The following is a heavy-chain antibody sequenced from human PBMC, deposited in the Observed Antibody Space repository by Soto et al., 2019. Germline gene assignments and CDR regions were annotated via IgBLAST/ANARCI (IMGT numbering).Heavy chain of an antibody. V-gene: IGHV3-9*01. J-gene: IGHJ3*02. D-gene: IGHD2-15*01. CDR1: GFTFDDYA. CDR2: ISWNSGSI. CDR3: AKGLGYCSGGSCYWVMGAFDI. Sequence: PGGSLRLSCAASGFTFDDYAMHWVRQAPGKGLEWVSGISWNSGSIGYADSVKGRFTISRDSAKNSLYLQMNSLRAEDTALYYCAKGLGYCSGGSCYWVMGAFDIWGQGTMVTVSS.